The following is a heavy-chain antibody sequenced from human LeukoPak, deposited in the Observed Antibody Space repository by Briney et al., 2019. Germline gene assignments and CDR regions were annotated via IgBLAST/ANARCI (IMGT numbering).Heavy chain of an antibody. CDR3: AREDPQTTVPEGMDV. D-gene: IGHD4-17*01. CDR1: GGSISTYY. J-gene: IGHJ6*02. V-gene: IGHV4-59*01. Sequence: SETLSLTCSVSGGSISTYYWSWIRQPPGKGLEWTGYIYYTGTTNYNPSLRSRLTISVDTSRNQFSLRLSSVTAADTAVYYCAREDPQTTVPEGMDVWGHGTTVIVSS. CDR2: IYYTGTT.